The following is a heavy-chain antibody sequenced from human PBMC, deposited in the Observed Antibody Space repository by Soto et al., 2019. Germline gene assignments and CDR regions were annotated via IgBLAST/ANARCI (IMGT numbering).Heavy chain of an antibody. J-gene: IGHJ6*03. Sequence: EVQLVESGGGLVQPGGSLRLSCAASGFTLSGRSMHWVRQAPGKGLVWVSGIDNAGTDSTYADSVKGRFTSSRDNAKNMLYLQMNILLVEDTAVYYCARGWFGPDVWGKGTTVTVSS. CDR2: IDNAGTDS. V-gene: IGHV3-74*01. D-gene: IGHD3-10*01. CDR1: GFTLSGRS. CDR3: ARGWFGPDV.